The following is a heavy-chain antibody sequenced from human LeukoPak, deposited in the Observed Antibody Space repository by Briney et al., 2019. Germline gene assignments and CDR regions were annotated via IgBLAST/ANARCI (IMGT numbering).Heavy chain of an antibody. CDR3: ARTYYYDSSGYYPTGYFDY. J-gene: IGHJ4*02. CDR2: IYYSGST. Sequence: SETLSLTCTVSGGSISSYYWSWIRQPPGKGLEWIGYIYYSGSTNYNPSLKSRVTISVDTSKNQFSLKLSSVTAADTAVYYCARTYYYDSSGYYPTGYFDYWGQGTLVTVSS. V-gene: IGHV4-59*08. CDR1: GGSISSYY. D-gene: IGHD3-22*01.